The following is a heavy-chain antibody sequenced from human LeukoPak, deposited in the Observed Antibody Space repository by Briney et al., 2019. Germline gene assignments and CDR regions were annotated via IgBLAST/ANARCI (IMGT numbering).Heavy chain of an antibody. Sequence: SVKVSRKASGGTFSSYAISWVRQAPGQGLEWMGGIIPIFGTANYAQKFQGRVTITADESTSTAYMELSSLRSEDTAVYYCARDLGRGDGYNKKYFQHWGQGTLVTVSS. D-gene: IGHD5-24*01. CDR3: ARDLGRGDGYNKKYFQH. V-gene: IGHV1-69*13. CDR1: GGTFSSYA. CDR2: IIPIFGTA. J-gene: IGHJ1*01.